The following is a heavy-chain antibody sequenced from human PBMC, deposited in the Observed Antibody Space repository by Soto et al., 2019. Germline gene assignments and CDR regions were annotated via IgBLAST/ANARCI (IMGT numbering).Heavy chain of an antibody. CDR3: ARDYEFLYYYYGMDV. V-gene: IGHV3-7*01. CDR1: GFTFSSYW. D-gene: IGHD3-3*01. Sequence: PGGSLRLSCAASGFTFSSYWMSWVRQAPGKGLEWVANIKQDGSEKYYVDSVKGRFTISRDNAKNSLYLQMNSLRAEDTAVYYCARDYEFLYYYYGMDVWGQGTTVTVSS. CDR2: IKQDGSEK. J-gene: IGHJ6*02.